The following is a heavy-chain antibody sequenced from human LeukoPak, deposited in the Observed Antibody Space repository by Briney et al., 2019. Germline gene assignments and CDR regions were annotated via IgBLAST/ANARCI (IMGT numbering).Heavy chain of an antibody. CDR2: IYYSGST. CDR3: ASGAAGSSSSSLDY. V-gene: IGHV4-30-4*08. J-gene: IGHJ4*02. Sequence: SETLSLTCTVSGGSISSGDYYWSWIRQPPGKGLEWIGYIYYSGSTYYNPSLKSRVTISVDTSKNQFSLKLSSVTAADTAVYYCASGAAGSSSSSLDYWGQGTLVTVSS. D-gene: IGHD6-6*01. CDR1: GGSISSGDYY.